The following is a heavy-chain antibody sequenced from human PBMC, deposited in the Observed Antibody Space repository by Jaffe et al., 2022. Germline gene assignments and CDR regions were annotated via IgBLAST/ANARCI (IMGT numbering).Heavy chain of an antibody. J-gene: IGHJ4*02. CDR3: ASPVIVVVAPGGDY. D-gene: IGHD2-15*01. CDR2: ISSSSSYI. V-gene: IGHV3-21*01. CDR1: GFTFSSYS. Sequence: EVQLVESGGGLVKPGGSLRLSCAASGFTFSSYSMNWVRQAPGKGLEWVSSISSSSSYIYYADSVKGRFTISRDNAKNSLYLQMNSLRAEDTAVYYCASPVIVVVAPGGDYWGQGTLVTVSS.